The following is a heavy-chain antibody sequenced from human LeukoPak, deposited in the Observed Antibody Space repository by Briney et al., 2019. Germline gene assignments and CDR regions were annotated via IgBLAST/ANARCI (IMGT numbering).Heavy chain of an antibody. J-gene: IGHJ4*02. V-gene: IGHV3-53*01. CDR3: ARDSYGDANFDS. CDR1: GFTFRDYY. Sequence: GGSLRLSCAASGFTFRDYYMSWVRQAPGKGLEWVSFIYADGNTYYADSVKGRFTISRDISKNAVYLQMNSLRAEDTAVYYCARDSYGDANFDSWGQGTLVTVSS. D-gene: IGHD4-17*01. CDR2: IYADGNT.